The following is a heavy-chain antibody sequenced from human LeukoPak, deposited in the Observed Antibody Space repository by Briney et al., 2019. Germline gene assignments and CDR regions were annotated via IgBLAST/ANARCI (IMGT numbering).Heavy chain of an antibody. J-gene: IGHJ4*02. V-gene: IGHV4-59*08. Sequence: SETLSLTCTVAGGSISSYYWSWIRQPPGKGLEWIGYIYYTGSTNYNPSLKSRVTISLDTSKNQFSLKLSSVTAADTAVYYCATLSTVVTPFYFDYWGQGTLVTVSS. CDR3: ATLSTVVTPFYFDY. D-gene: IGHD4-23*01. CDR2: IYYTGST. CDR1: GGSISSYY.